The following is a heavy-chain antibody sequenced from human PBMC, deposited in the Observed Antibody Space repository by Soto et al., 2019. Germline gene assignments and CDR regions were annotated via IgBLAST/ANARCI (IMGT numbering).Heavy chain of an antibody. D-gene: IGHD3-22*01. CDR1: GGSFGGYY. J-gene: IGHJ6*02. Sequence: SETLSLTCAVYGGSFGGYYWSWIRQPPGKGLEWIGEINHSGSTNYNPSLKSRVTISVDTSKNQFSLKLSSVTAADTAVYYCARGGVYYDSSGYPRGLYYYYYGMDVWGQGTTVTVSS. V-gene: IGHV4-34*01. CDR2: INHSGST. CDR3: ARGGVYYDSSGYPRGLYYYYYGMDV.